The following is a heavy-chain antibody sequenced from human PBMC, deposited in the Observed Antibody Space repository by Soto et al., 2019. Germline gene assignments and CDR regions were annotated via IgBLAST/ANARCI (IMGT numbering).Heavy chain of an antibody. CDR3: ARSPGYYDSSGYYHYFDY. J-gene: IGHJ4*02. V-gene: IGHV3-7*03. D-gene: IGHD3-22*01. CDR2: IKQDGSEK. Sequence: GGSLRLSCAASGFTFSSYWMSWVRQAPGKGLEWVANIKQDGSEKYYVDSERGRFTISSDNAKNSLYLQMNSPRAEVTAVYYCARSPGYYDSSGYYHYFDYWGQGTLVTVSS. CDR1: GFTFSSYW.